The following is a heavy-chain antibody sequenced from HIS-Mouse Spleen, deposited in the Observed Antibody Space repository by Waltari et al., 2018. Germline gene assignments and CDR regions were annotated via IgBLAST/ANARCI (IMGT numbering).Heavy chain of an antibody. J-gene: IGHJ4*02. CDR1: GFTFSNAW. CDR2: IKSKTDGGTT. Sequence: EVQLVESGGGLVKPGGSLRLSCAASGFTFSNAWMSWVRQAPGKGLEWVGRIKSKTDGGTTDYAAPVKGRFTISRDDSKNTLYLQMNSLKTEDTAVYYCTTVLVDWFWRGGYPVSGYNYWGQGTLVTVSS. V-gene: IGHV3-15*01. CDR3: TTVLVDWFWRGGYPVSGYNY. D-gene: IGHD3-3*01.